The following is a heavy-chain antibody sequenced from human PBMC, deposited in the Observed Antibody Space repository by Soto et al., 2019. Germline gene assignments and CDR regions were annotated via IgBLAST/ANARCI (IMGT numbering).Heavy chain of an antibody. CDR3: ARDLGYGGDGFDY. Sequence: SETLSRTWTVSGGSVSSGSYYGIWIRQPPGKGLEGIGYIYYSGSTNYNPSLKSRVTISVDTSKNQFSLKLSSVTAADTAVYYCARDLGYGGDGFDYWGQGTLVTVSS. CDR1: GGSVSSGSYY. V-gene: IGHV4-61*01. J-gene: IGHJ4*02. D-gene: IGHD4-17*01. CDR2: IYYSGST.